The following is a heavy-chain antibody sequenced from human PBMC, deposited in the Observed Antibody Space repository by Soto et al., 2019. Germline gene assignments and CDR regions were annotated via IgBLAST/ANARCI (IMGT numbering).Heavy chain of an antibody. D-gene: IGHD3-3*01. CDR1: GYTFASYN. CDR3: ARGGRYLEWFPWFDP. J-gene: IGHJ5*02. Sequence: QVQLVQSGAEVRRPGASVKISCNASGYTFASYNIYWVRQAAGQGLEYMGWMNPNSGDKGYAHKFLDKVKMTRDTTIRTAYLELTSLTSEDTAVYYCARGGRYLEWFPWFDPWGQGTLVTVSS. V-gene: IGHV1-8*01. CDR2: MNPNSGDK.